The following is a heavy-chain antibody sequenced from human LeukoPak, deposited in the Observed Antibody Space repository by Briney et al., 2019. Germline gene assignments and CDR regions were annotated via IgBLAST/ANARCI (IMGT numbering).Heavy chain of an antibody. CDR3: ARLAAYYDSSGYSYYFDY. V-gene: IGHV4-39*01. CDR2: IYYSGNT. D-gene: IGHD3-22*01. CDR1: GGSISSYY. Sequence: PSETLSLTCTVSGGSISSYYWGWIRQPPGKGLEWLGSIYYSGNTYDNPSLKSRVTMSVDTSKNQFSLKLSSVTAADTAVYYCARLAAYYDSSGYSYYFDYWGQGTLVTVSS. J-gene: IGHJ4*02.